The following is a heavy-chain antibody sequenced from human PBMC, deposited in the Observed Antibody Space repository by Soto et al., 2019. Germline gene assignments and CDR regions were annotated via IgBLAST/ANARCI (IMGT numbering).Heavy chain of an antibody. D-gene: IGHD2-21*02. V-gene: IGHV3-21*01. Sequence: GGSLRLSCAASGFTFSSYSMNWVRRAPGKGLEWVSSISSSSSYIYYADSVKGRFTISRDNAKNSLYLQMNSLRAEDTAVYYCARKRTDYFLDVWGKGTTVTVSS. J-gene: IGHJ6*03. CDR1: GFTFSSYS. CDR2: ISSSSSYI. CDR3: ARKRTDYFLDV.